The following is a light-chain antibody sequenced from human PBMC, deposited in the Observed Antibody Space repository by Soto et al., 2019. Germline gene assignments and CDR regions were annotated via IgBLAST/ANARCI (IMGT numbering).Light chain of an antibody. CDR1: QSVSSSY. Sequence: MVMTQSPGTLGISSEEXGYISWMASQSVSSSYLAWYQQKPGQAPRLLIYGASSRATGIPDRFSGSGSGTDFTLTISRLEAEDFAVYYCQQYLSSPWTFGQGTKVDIK. CDR3: QQYLSSPWT. CDR2: GAS. J-gene: IGKJ1*01. V-gene: IGKV3-20*01.